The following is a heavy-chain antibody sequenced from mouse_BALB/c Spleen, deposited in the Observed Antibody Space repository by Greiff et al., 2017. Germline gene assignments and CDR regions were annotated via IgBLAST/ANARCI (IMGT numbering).Heavy chain of an antibody. Sequence: VQLQQSGAELVRSGASVKLSCTASGFNIKDYYMHWVKQRPEQGLEWIGWIDPENGDTEYAPKFQGKATMTADTSSNTAYLQLSSLTSEDTAVYYCNGDYRYGGGPWFAYWGQGTLVTVSA. CDR2: IDPENGDT. J-gene: IGHJ3*01. CDR3: NGDYRYGGGPWFAY. V-gene: IGHV14-4*02. D-gene: IGHD2-14*01. CDR1: GFNIKDYY.